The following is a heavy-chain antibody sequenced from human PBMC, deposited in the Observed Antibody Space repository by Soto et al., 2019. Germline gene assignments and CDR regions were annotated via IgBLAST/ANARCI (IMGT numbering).Heavy chain of an antibody. Sequence: SETLSLTCTVSGGSISSYYWSWIRQPPGKGLEWIGYIYYSGSTNYNPSLKSRVTISVDTSKNQFSLKLSSVTAADTAVYYCARVRLGPVDYWGQGTLVTVSS. CDR1: GGSISSYY. CDR3: ARVRLGPVDY. CDR2: IYYSGST. D-gene: IGHD3-16*01. J-gene: IGHJ4*02. V-gene: IGHV4-59*01.